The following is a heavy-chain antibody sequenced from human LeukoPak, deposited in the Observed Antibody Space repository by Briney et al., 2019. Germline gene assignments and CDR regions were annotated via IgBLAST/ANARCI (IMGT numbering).Heavy chain of an antibody. J-gene: IGHJ4*02. D-gene: IGHD3-16*01. CDR2: INPNSGGT. CDR3: AREPMVGGSCDY. V-gene: IGHV1-2*02. CDR1: GYTFTGYY. Sequence: ASVKVSCKASGYTFTGYYMHWVRQAPGQGLEWMGWINPNSGGTNYAQKFQGRVTMTRDTSISTAYMELSRLRSDDTAVYYCAREPMVGGSCDYWGQGTLVTVSS.